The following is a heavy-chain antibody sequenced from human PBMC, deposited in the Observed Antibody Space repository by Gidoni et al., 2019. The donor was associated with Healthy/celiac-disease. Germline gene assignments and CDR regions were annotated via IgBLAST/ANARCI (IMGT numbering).Heavy chain of an antibody. D-gene: IGHD6-19*01. CDR2: ISGSGGST. CDR3: AKDRGDSSGWYYFDY. Sequence: EVQLLESGGGLVQPGGSLRLSCGASGFTFSSYAMSWVRQAPGKGLEWVSAISGSGGSTNYADSVKGRFTISRDNSKNTLYLQMNSLRAEDTAVYYCAKDRGDSSGWYYFDYWGQGTLVTVSS. CDR1: GFTFSSYA. J-gene: IGHJ4*02. V-gene: IGHV3-23*01.